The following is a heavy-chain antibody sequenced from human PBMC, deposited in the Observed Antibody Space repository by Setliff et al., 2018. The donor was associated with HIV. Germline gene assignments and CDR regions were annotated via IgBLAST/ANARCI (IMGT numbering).Heavy chain of an antibody. Sequence: SETLSLTCAVSGYSISSGCYWGWIRQPPGKGLEWIGSMYHTGSTYYSPSLNSRFTISVDTSKNQFSLKLTSVTATDTAVYYCARHRKDDYFLTAYFDSLGQGALVTVSS. D-gene: IGHD4-17*01. CDR2: MYHTGST. V-gene: IGHV4-38-2*01. CDR3: ARHRKDDYFLTAYFDS. CDR1: GYSISSGCY. J-gene: IGHJ4*02.